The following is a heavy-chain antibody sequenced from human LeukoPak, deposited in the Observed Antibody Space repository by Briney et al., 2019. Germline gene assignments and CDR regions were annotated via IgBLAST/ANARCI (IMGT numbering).Heavy chain of an antibody. J-gene: IGHJ4*02. CDR1: GGSFSGYY. CDR2: INHSGST. CDR3: ARGGPGYYDSSGSIDY. Sequence: SETLSLTCAVYGGSFSGYYWSWIRQPPWKGLDLVWEINHSGSTNYNPSLKSRVTISVDTSTNQFSLKLSSVPAADTAVYYCARGGPGYYDSSGSIDYWGQGTLVTVSS. D-gene: IGHD3-22*01. V-gene: IGHV4-34*01.